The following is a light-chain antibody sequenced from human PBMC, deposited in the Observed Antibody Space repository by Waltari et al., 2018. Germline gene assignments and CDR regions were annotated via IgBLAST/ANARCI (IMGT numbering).Light chain of an antibody. V-gene: IGKV3-20*01. CDR1: QSGTSSS. CDR2: GAS. Sequence: EIVLTQSPGTLSLSPAERAPRSCSASQSGTSSSLTWDQQKLGQAPRLLSYGASSRATGIPDRFSGSGSGTDFTLTISRLEPEDFAVYYCQQYDGEVVTFGGGTKVEI. CDR3: QQYDGEVVT. J-gene: IGKJ4*01.